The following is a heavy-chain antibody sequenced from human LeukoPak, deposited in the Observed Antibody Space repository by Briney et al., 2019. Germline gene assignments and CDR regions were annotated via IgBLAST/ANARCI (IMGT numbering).Heavy chain of an antibody. Sequence: GGSLRLSCTASGFTLSSLAMTWVRQAPGKGLEWVSTIRSNGDTTYNADSVKGRFTTSRDNSKNTLYLELNSLRVEDTATFYCAKGQELDDGVFDSWGQGTMVTVSS. CDR3: AKGQELDDGVFDS. V-gene: IGHV3-23*01. D-gene: IGHD1-1*01. J-gene: IGHJ4*02. CDR2: IRSNGDTT. CDR1: GFTLSSLA.